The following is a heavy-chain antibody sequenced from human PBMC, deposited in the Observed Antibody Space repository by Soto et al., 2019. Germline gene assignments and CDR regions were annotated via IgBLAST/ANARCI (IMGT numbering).Heavy chain of an antibody. V-gene: IGHV3-33*01. Sequence: GGSLRLSCAASGFTFSSYGMHWVRQAPGKGLEWVAVIWYDGSNKYYADSVKGRFTISRDNSKNTLYLQMNSLRAEDTAVYYCARERSVSGAYYYGMDVWGQGTTVTVSS. J-gene: IGHJ6*02. CDR3: ARERSVSGAYYYGMDV. CDR2: IWYDGSNK. D-gene: IGHD6-19*01. CDR1: GFTFSSYG.